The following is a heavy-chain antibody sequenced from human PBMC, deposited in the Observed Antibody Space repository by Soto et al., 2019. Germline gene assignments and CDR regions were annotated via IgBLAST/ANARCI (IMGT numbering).Heavy chain of an antibody. J-gene: IGHJ4*02. Sequence: QVQLVESGGGVVQPGRSLRLSCAASGFTFSGYAMHWVRQAPGKGLEWVALISYDGNSKYYADSVKGRFTISRDNSKNTIYVQMNSLRFEDTAVYYFGRAGDWDYWGQGTLVTVSS. CDR1: GFTFSGYA. V-gene: IGHV3-30-3*01. CDR3: GRAGDWDY. CDR2: ISYDGNSK. D-gene: IGHD2-21*02.